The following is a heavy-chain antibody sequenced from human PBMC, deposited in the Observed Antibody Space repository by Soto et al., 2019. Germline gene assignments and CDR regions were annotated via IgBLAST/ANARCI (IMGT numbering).Heavy chain of an antibody. Sequence: QVKLVQSGAEVKKPGASVKVSFKASGYTFTTYYIHWVRQAPGQGLEWIGVINPSGGSATYTQNCQDRVTMTRDTSKSTVTMELGSLTTDDTALYYFARSPLLVWLPSWHVGYWGQGALVTVSS. CDR1: GYTFTTYY. J-gene: IGHJ4*02. V-gene: IGHV1-46*01. CDR3: ARSPLLVWLPSWHVGY. D-gene: IGHD1-20*01. CDR2: INPSGGSA.